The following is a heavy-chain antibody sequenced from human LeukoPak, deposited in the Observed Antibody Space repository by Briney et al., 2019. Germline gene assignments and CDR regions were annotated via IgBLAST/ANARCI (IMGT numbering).Heavy chain of an antibody. CDR1: GFTFSSHA. J-gene: IGHJ6*02. CDR3: AKECSGGSCYSNSQYYYYGMDV. CDR2: ISGGGGTT. V-gene: IGHV3-23*01. Sequence: GGSLRLSCAASGFTFSSHAMSWVRQAPGKGLEWVSAISGGGGTTYYADSVKGRFIISRDNSKSTLYLQKNSLRAEDTAVFYCAKECSGGSCYSNSQYYYYGMDVWGQGTTVTVSS. D-gene: IGHD2-15*01.